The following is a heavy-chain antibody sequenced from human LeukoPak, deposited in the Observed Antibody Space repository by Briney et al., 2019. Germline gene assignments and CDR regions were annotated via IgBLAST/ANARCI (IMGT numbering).Heavy chain of an antibody. CDR1: GFTFSSYA. D-gene: IGHD4-17*01. Sequence: GGSLRLSCAASGFTFSSYAMHWVRQAPGKGLEWVAVISYDGSNKKYGDSVKGRFTISRDNSKNTLYLQMNSLRAEDTAVYYCARDSATVTAYYYYYYMDVWGKGTTVTVSS. CDR2: ISYDGSNK. V-gene: IGHV3-30*04. CDR3: ARDSATVTAYYYYYYMDV. J-gene: IGHJ6*03.